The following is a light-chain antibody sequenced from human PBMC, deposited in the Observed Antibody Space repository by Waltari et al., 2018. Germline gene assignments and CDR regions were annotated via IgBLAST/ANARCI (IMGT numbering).Light chain of an antibody. V-gene: IGKV4-1*01. CDR1: QSVLYSSNNKSY. CDR3: QQYYSTLWT. Sequence: DIEMTQSPDSLAVSLGERATINCKSSQSVLYSSNNKSYLAWYQQKPGQPPKLLIYWASTRESGVPDRFSGSGSGTDFTLTISSLQAEDVAVYYCQQYYSTLWTFGQGTKVEIK. CDR2: WAS. J-gene: IGKJ1*01.